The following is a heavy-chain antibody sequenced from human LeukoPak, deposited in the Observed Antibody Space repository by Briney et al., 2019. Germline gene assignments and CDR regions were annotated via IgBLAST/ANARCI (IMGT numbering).Heavy chain of an antibody. CDR1: GDSVSSSNSY. CDR2: LYYSGSS. Sequence: SETLSLTCTDSGDSVSSSNSYRGWIGQPPGKGLEWIGSLYYSGSSYYNPSLKSRATISADTSKNQFSLKLNSVTAADTAVYYCARLSGDPWYWGQGTLVTVSS. CDR3: ARLSGDPWY. J-gene: IGHJ4*02. D-gene: IGHD2-21*02. V-gene: IGHV4-39*01.